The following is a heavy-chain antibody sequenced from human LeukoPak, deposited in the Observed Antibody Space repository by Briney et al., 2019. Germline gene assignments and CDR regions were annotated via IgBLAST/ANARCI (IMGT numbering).Heavy chain of an antibody. V-gene: IGHV3-23*01. Sequence: GGSLRLSCTASGFIFNIYGMSWVRQAPGKGLECVATISDSGGFTKYADSVKGRFTISRDNSKKTLYLQMNSLRAEDTAVYYCARSFGSGVEGFFSYYYDSSGYLDYWGQGTLVTVSS. J-gene: IGHJ4*02. D-gene: IGHD3-22*01. CDR1: GFIFNIYG. CDR3: ARSFGSGVEGFFSYYYDSSGYLDY. CDR2: ISDSGGFT.